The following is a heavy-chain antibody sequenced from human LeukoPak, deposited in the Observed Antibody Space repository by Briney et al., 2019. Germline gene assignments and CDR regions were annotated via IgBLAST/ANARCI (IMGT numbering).Heavy chain of an antibody. Sequence: GGSLRLSCAASGFTFSSYEMNWVRQAPGKGLEWVSYISSSGSTIYYADSVRGRFTISRDNAKNSLYPQMNSLRAEDTAVYYCAKGEGSSTSCYNYWGQGTLVTVSS. CDR2: ISSSGSTI. J-gene: IGHJ4*02. V-gene: IGHV3-48*03. CDR3: AKGEGSSTSCYNY. CDR1: GFTFSSYE. D-gene: IGHD2-2*01.